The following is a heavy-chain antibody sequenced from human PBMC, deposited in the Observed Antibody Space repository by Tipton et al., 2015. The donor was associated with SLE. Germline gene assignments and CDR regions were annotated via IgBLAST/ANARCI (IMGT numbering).Heavy chain of an antibody. CDR2: IYSGGST. J-gene: IGHJ3*02. CDR3: ARVRVGATDDAFDI. D-gene: IGHD1-26*01. V-gene: IGHV3-53*05. CDR1: GFTFSSYW. Sequence: SLRLSCAASGFTFSSYWMSWVRQAPGKGLEWVSVIYSGGSTYYADYVKGRFTISRDNSKNTLYLQMNSLRAEDTAVYYCARVRVGATDDAFDIWGQGTM.